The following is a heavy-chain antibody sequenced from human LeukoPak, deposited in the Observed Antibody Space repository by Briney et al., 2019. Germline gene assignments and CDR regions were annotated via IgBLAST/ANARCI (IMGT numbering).Heavy chain of an antibody. J-gene: IGHJ4*02. D-gene: IGHD5-12*01. Sequence: GGSLRLSCAASGFTFDDYGMSWVRQAPGKGLEWVYGINWNGGSTGYADSVKGRFTISRDNAKNSLYLQMNSLRAEDTALYYCARGAGSGYDYFGWFDYWGQGTLVTVSS. CDR2: INWNGGST. CDR1: GFTFDDYG. V-gene: IGHV3-20*04. CDR3: ARGAGSGYDYFGWFDY.